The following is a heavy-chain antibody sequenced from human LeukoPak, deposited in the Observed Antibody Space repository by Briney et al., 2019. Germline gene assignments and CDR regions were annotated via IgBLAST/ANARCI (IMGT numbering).Heavy chain of an antibody. CDR2: SYRSGST. V-gene: IGHV4-38-2*01. Sequence: TSETLSLTCAVSGYSISSDYYWGWIRPPPGKGLEWIGNSYRSGSTDYNPSLKSRVTISVDTSKNHFSLKLSSATAADTAVYYCARVSTTVAVKYWGQGILVTISS. D-gene: IGHD4-11*01. CDR3: ARVSTTVAVKY. CDR1: GYSISSDYY. J-gene: IGHJ4*02.